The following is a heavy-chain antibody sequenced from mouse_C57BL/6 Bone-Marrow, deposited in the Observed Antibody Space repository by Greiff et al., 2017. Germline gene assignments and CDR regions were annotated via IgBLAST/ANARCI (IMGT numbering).Heavy chain of an antibody. Sequence: QVQLQQPGAELVRPGSSVKLSCKASGYTFTSYWMAWVKQRPGQGLEWIGNIYPSDSETHYNQKFKDKATLTVDKSSSTAYMQLSSLTSEDSAVYYCASNYYGSSYWFAYWGQGTLVTVSA. J-gene: IGHJ3*01. CDR3: ASNYYGSSYWFAY. D-gene: IGHD1-1*01. CDR1: GYTFTSYW. CDR2: IYPSDSET. V-gene: IGHV1-61*01.